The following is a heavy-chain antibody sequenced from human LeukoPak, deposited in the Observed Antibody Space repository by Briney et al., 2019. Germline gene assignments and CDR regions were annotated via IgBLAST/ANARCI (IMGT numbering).Heavy chain of an antibody. J-gene: IGHJ4*02. D-gene: IGHD3-10*01. Sequence: PGGSLRLSCAASGFTFSSYAMSWVRQAPGRGLEWVANKKEDGSEKNYIDSVKGRFTNSRDNAKNSLYLQMTSLRAEDTALYYCSRDTHLSYAAGFDCWGPVAIVTASS. CDR1: GFTFSSYA. V-gene: IGHV3-7*01. CDR3: SRDTHLSYAAGFDC. CDR2: KKEDGSEK.